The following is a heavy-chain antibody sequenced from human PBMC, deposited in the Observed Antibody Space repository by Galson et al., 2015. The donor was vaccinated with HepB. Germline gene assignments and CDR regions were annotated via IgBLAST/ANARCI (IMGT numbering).Heavy chain of an antibody. CDR1: GFTFSSYT. Sequence: SLRLSCAASGFTFSSYTMNWVRQAPGKGLEWVSSISSTSTYIYYAVSVKGRFTISRDNAKNSLYLQMKYMRVEDTAVYYCARDPDRDGYNWGYYHDYGLDVWGQGTTVTVSS. J-gene: IGHJ6*02. D-gene: IGHD5-24*01. CDR2: ISSTSTYI. V-gene: IGHV3-21*06. CDR3: ARDPDRDGYNWGYYHDYGLDV.